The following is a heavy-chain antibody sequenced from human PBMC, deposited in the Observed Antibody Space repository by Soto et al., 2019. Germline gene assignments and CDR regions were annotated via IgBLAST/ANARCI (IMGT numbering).Heavy chain of an antibody. V-gene: IGHV2-5*02. CDR3: VHTSGWLHTT. CDR2: IYWDDDN. CDR1: GFSLSTSAVG. J-gene: IGHJ5*02. D-gene: IGHD5-12*01. Sequence: QITLKESGPTLVKPTQTLTLSCTFSGFSLSTSAVGVAWIRQPPGKALEWLALIYWDDDNRYSPSLKSRHTITKDTSKTQVILTMINRDPVDTATYYCVHTSGWLHTTWGQGTLVTVSS.